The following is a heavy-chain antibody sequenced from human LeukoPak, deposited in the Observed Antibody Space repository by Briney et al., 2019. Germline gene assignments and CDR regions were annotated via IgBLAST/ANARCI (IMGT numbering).Heavy chain of an antibody. CDR2: IYHSGST. CDR1: GGSISSSSYY. V-gene: IGHV4-39*07. Sequence: PSETLSLTCTVSGGSISSSSYYWGWIRQPPGKGLEWIGSIYHSGSTYYNPSLKSRVTISVDTSKNQFSLKLSSVTAADTAVYYCARLSGERLTSYYYMDVWGKGTTVTVSS. J-gene: IGHJ6*03. CDR3: ARLSGERLTSYYYMDV. D-gene: IGHD1/OR15-1a*01.